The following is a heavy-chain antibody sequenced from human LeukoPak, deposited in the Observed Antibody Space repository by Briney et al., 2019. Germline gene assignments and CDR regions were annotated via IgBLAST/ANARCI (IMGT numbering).Heavy chain of an antibody. CDR1: GYRFTSYW. CDR3: ARLVGYCSSTSCYSFNWFDP. J-gene: IGHJ5*02. CDR2: IYPGDSDT. Sequence: GESLKISCKASGYRFTSYWIGWVRQMPGKGLEWMGIIYPGDSDTRYSPSFQGQVTISADKSISTAYLQWSSLKASDTAMYYCARLVGYCSSTSCYSFNWFDPWGQGTLVTVSS. D-gene: IGHD2-2*03. V-gene: IGHV5-51*01.